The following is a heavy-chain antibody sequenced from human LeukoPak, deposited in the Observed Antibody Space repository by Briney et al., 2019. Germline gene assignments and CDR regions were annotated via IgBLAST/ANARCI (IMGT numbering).Heavy chain of an antibody. CDR3: ARDLGNTLRYFDL. D-gene: IGHD2-2*02. J-gene: IGHJ2*01. CDR1: GGSFSGYY. CDR2: INHSGST. Sequence: PSETLSLTYAIYGGSFSGYYCSWIRQPPWPGLDFIGEINHSGSTNYNPSLKSRVTISVDTSKNQFSLKLSSVTAADTAVYYCARDLGNTLRYFDLWGRGTLVTVSS. V-gene: IGHV4-34*01.